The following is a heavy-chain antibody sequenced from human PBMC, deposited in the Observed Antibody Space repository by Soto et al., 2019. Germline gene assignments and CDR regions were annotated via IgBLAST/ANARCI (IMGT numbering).Heavy chain of an antibody. CDR3: ATGTTPQDFDY. J-gene: IGHJ4*02. CDR2: ISYDGSNK. CDR1: GFTFSSYA. V-gene: IGHV3-30-3*01. Sequence: GGSLRLSCAASGFTFSSYAMHWVRQAPGKGLEWVAVISYDGSNKYYADSVKGRFTISRDNSKNTLYLQMNSLRAEDTAVYYCATGTTPQDFDYWGQGTLVTVSS. D-gene: IGHD1-1*01.